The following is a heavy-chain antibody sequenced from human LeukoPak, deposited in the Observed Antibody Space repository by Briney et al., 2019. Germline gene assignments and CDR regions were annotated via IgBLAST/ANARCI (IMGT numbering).Heavy chain of an antibody. J-gene: IGHJ4*02. V-gene: IGHV3-23*01. Sequence: PGGSLRLSCAASGFSFGDSDMNWFRQAPGEGPQWVANIYYLGHFTSYADSVKGRFTIARDNSKNMLFLQMDGLRVEDTALYYCAKDPNWEGGYWGQGILVTVSS. CDR1: GFSFGDSD. CDR3: AKDPNWEGGY. D-gene: IGHD1-1*01. CDR2: IYYLGHFT.